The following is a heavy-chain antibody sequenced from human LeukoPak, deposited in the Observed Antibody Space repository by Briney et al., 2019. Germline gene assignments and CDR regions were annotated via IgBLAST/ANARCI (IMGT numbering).Heavy chain of an antibody. J-gene: IGHJ3*02. CDR2: INSDESTT. CDR3: ARDSLGAFDI. D-gene: IGHD3-3*02. CDR1: GFTFSNYW. V-gene: IGHV3-74*01. Sequence: GGSLRLSCAASGFTFSNYWMHWVRQAPGKWLVWVSRINSDESTTTYADSVKGRFTISRDNAKNTLYLQMNSLRAEDTAVYYCARDSLGAFDIWGQGTMVTVSS.